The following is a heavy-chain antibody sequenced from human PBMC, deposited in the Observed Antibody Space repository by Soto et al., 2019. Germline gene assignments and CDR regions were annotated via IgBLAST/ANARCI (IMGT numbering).Heavy chain of an antibody. V-gene: IGHV4-30-4*01. CDR3: ARAGYGMDV. CDR2: ISSSGST. Sequence: SETLSLTCTVSGGSVSSGDYYWSWIRQPPGKGLEWIGYISSSGSTYYKASLESRVTISVDTSKNQLSLKLRSVTAADTAVYYCARAGYGMDVWGQGTTVTV. CDR1: GGSVSSGDYY. J-gene: IGHJ6*02.